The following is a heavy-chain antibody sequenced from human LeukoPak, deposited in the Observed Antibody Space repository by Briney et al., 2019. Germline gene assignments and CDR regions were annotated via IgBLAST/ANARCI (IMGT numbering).Heavy chain of an antibody. J-gene: IGHJ4*02. Sequence: ASVKVSCKASGYTFTSYGISWVRQAPGQGLEWMGWINPNSGGTNYAQKFQGRVTMTRDTSISTAYMELSSLRSEDTAVYYCAREGSNWENFDYWGQGTLVTVSS. D-gene: IGHD6-13*01. CDR3: AREGSNWENFDY. CDR2: INPNSGGT. CDR1: GYTFTSYG. V-gene: IGHV1-2*02.